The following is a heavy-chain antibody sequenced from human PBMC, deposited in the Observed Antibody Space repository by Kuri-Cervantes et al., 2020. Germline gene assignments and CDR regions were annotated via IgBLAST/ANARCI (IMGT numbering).Heavy chain of an antibody. V-gene: IGHV3-23*01. CDR3: VRTKGTQNYMDV. CDR1: GGSFSGYY. J-gene: IGHJ6*03. CDR2: ISASVGST. D-gene: IGHD1-14*01. Sequence: GESLKISCAVYGGSFSGYYWSWIRQPPGKGLEWISAISASVGSTHYADSVKGRFTISRDNSKNTLYLQMNSLRAEDTAVYYCVRTKGTQNYMDVWGKGTTVTVSS.